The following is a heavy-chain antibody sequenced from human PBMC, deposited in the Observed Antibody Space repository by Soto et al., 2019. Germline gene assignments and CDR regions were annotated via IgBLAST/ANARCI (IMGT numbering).Heavy chain of an antibody. J-gene: IGHJ2*01. V-gene: IGHV1-69*05. CDR1: GGTFSNYP. CDR2: IIPIFGTV. CDR3: ARGNHRWLQLWYFDL. Sequence: QVQLVQSGAEVKKPGSSVKVSCKASGGTFSNYPISWVRQAPGQGLEWMGGIIPIFGTVNYAQKFQGRVTXPXEXSAXTAYMELSSLRSEDTAVYYCARGNHRWLQLWYFDLWGRGTLVTVSS. D-gene: IGHD5-12*01.